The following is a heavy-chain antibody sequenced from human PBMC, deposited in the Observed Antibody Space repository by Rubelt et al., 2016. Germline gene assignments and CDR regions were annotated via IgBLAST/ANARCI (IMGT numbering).Heavy chain of an antibody. CDR2: FDPEDGET. J-gene: IGHJ4*02. V-gene: IGHV1-24*01. D-gene: IGHD6-13*01. Sequence: QAPGKGLEWMGGFDPEDGETIYAQKFQGRVTMTADTSTDTAYMELSSLRSEDTAVYYCATTGRSWDWGQGTLVTVSA. CDR3: ATTGRSWD.